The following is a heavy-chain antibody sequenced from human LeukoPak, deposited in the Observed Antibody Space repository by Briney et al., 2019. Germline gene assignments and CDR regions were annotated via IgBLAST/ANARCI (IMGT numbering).Heavy chain of an antibody. CDR3: AALAVAGALFDY. D-gene: IGHD6-19*01. Sequence: GGSLRLSCAASGFTFSSYAMSWVRQAPGKGLEWVSAISGSGGSTYYADSVKGRFTISRDNSKNTLYLQMNSLRAEDTAVYNRAALAVAGALFDYWGQGTLVTVSS. V-gene: IGHV3-23*01. CDR2: ISGSGGST. J-gene: IGHJ4*02. CDR1: GFTFSSYA.